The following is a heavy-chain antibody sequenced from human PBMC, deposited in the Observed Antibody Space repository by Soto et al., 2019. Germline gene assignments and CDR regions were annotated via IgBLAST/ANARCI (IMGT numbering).Heavy chain of an antibody. CDR1: GGTFSSYA. D-gene: IGHD6-6*01. Sequence: GASVKVSCKACGGTFSSYAISWGRQAPGQGLEWMGGIIPIFGTANYAQKFQGRVTITADESTSTAYMELSSLRSEDTAVYYCAREQLVFTSNYYYYGMDVWGQGTTVTVSS. CDR3: AREQLVFTSNYYYYGMDV. CDR2: IIPIFGTA. V-gene: IGHV1-69*13. J-gene: IGHJ6*02.